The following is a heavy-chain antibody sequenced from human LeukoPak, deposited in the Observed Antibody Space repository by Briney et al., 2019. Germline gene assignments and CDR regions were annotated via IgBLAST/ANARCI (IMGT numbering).Heavy chain of an antibody. CDR1: GGSISSYY. CDR3: TRGDVEMAKGHDY. V-gene: IGHV4-59*01. J-gene: IGHJ4*02. Sequence: SETLSLTCTVSGGSISSYYWSWIRQPPGKGLEWIGYIYYSGSTNYNPSLKSRVTISVDTSKNQFSLKLSSVTAADTAVYYCTRGDVEMAKGHDYWDQGTLVTVSS. D-gene: IGHD5-24*01. CDR2: IYYSGST.